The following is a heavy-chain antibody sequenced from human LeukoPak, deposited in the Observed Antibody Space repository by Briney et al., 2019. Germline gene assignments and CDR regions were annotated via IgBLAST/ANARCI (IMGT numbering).Heavy chain of an antibody. J-gene: IGHJ4*02. V-gene: IGHV3-21*01. CDR2: ISRGGDYT. Sequence: GGSLRLSCAASGFTFSSYSMNWVRQAPGKGLEGVSSISRGGDYTYSEDSVKGRFTISRDNAKDSLYLQLNSLRAEDTAVYYCARDLMTVAGTGFDYWGQGALVTVSS. CDR3: ARDLMTVAGTGFDY. D-gene: IGHD6-19*01. CDR1: GFTFSSYS.